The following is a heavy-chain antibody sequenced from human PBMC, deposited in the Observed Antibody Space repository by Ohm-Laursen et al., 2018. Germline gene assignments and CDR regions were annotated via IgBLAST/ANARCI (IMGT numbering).Heavy chain of an antibody. Sequence: GTLSLTCTVSGGSISSSSYYWAWVRQSPGKGLEWIGSVYYTGTTYYSSSLKSRVTISVDTSKNHFSLKVSSVTAADTALYYCARHWTNPNFDYWGQGTLVTVSS. CDR2: VYYTGTT. J-gene: IGHJ4*02. CDR3: ARHWTNPNFDY. D-gene: IGHD3/OR15-3a*01. V-gene: IGHV4-39*01. CDR1: GGSISSSSYY.